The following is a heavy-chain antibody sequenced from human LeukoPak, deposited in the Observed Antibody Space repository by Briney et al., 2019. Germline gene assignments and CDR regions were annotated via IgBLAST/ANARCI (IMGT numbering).Heavy chain of an antibody. CDR3: ARDGGYCSGGSCPAYYFDY. J-gene: IGHJ4*02. CDR1: GFTFSSYA. CDR2: ISSNGSST. Sequence: GGSLRLSCAAPGFTFSSYAMRWVRQAPGKRLHYVSAISSNGSSTYYANTVKGRFTISRDNSKNTQYLQMGSLRAEDMAVYYCARDGGYCSGGSCPAYYFDYWGQGTLVTVSS. V-gene: IGHV3-64*01. D-gene: IGHD2-15*01.